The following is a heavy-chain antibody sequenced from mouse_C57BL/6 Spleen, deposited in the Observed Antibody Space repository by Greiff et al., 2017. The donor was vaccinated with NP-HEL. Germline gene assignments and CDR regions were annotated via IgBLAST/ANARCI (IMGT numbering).Heavy chain of an antibody. CDR1: GFTFSDYG. CDR2: ISSGSSTI. J-gene: IGHJ3*01. CDR3: ARGSYSNYGDWFAY. Sequence: EVHLVESGGGLVKPGGSLKLSCAASGFTFSDYGMHWVRQAPEKGLEWVAYISSGSSTIYYADTVKGRFTISRDNAKNTLFLQMTSLRSEDTAMYYCARGSYSNYGDWFAYWGQGTLVTVSA. D-gene: IGHD2-5*01. V-gene: IGHV5-17*01.